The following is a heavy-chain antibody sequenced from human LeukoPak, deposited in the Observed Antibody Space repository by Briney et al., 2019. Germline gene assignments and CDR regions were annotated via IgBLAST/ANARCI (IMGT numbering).Heavy chain of an antibody. D-gene: IGHD3-10*01. CDR2: ITRDGSGK. CDR1: GFSFSSRW. J-gene: IGHJ4*02. V-gene: IGHV3-7*01. CDR3: ATLLGDITVCDY. Sequence: GGSLRLSCVDSGFSFSSRWMSWVRQAPGKGLEWVASITRDGSGKYYSDSVKGRFSISRDNAKSSLFLQMNILRGDDTAVYYCATLLGDITVCDYWGQGTLVTVSS.